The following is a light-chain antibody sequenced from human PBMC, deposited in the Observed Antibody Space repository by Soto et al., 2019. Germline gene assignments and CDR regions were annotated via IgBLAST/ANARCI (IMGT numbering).Light chain of an antibody. V-gene: IGKV3-20*01. CDR3: QYYGTSPKP. CDR2: GAS. J-gene: IGKJ1*01. CDR1: QSVSSSY. Sequence: EIVLTQSPGTLSLSPGGRATLSCRASQSVSSSYLAWYQQKPGQAPRLLILGASSRATGIPDRFSGSGSGTDFTLTISRLEPEDFAVYYCQYYGTSPKPFGQGTKVDIK.